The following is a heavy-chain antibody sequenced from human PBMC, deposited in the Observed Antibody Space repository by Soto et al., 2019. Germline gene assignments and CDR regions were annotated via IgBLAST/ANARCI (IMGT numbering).Heavy chain of an antibody. CDR2: INPNSGDR. V-gene: IGHV1-2*02. CDR3: ARSLSTIGGRPDS. D-gene: IGHD6-6*01. Sequence: QVQLVQSGAEVKKPGASVKVSCKASGYTFTGYYMHWVRQAPGQGLEWMGWINPNSGDRKYAQKFQGRVTMTRDTSTRTAYMEVSRLTSDDTAVYYCARSLSTIGGRPDSWGQGTLVTVSS. CDR1: GYTFTGYY. J-gene: IGHJ4*02.